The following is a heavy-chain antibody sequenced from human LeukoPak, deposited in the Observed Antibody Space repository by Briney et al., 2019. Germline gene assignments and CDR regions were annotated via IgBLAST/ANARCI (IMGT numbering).Heavy chain of an antibody. J-gene: IGHJ4*02. CDR2: IYYSGST. CDR3: ARIIVGATIPEYYFDY. V-gene: IGHV4-59*01. D-gene: IGHD1-26*01. Sequence: SETLSLTCTVSGGSISSYYWSWIRQPPGKGLEWIGYIYYSGSTNYNPSLKSRVTISVDTSKNQFSLKLSSVTAADTAVYYCARIIVGATIPEYYFDYWGQGTLVTVSS. CDR1: GGSISSYY.